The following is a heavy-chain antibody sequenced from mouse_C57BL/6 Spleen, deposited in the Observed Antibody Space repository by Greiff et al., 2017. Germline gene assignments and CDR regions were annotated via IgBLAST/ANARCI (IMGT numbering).Heavy chain of an antibody. CDR3: ARRWDEGNWYFDV. D-gene: IGHD4-1*01. Sequence: EVQLQQSGPELVKPGASVKISCKASGYTFTDYYMNWVKQSHGKSLEWIGDINPNNGGTSYNQKFKGKATLTVDKSSSTAYMELRSLTSEDSAVYYSARRWDEGNWYFDVWGTGTTVTVSS. CDR1: GYTFTDYY. V-gene: IGHV1-26*01. CDR2: INPNNGGT. J-gene: IGHJ1*03.